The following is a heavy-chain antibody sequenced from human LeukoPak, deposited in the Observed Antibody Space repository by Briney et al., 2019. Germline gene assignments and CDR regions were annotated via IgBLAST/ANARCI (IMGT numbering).Heavy chain of an antibody. J-gene: IGHJ4*02. CDR2: ISYDGTNK. V-gene: IGHV3-30-3*01. Sequence: TGGSLRLSCAASGFTFSSYAIHWVRQAPGKGLEWVAVISYDGTNKYYADSVKGRFTISRDNSKNTLYLQMNSPRAEDTAVYYCARAPNGVYCTSSSCHLDYWGQGTLVTVSS. CDR1: GFTFSSYA. D-gene: IGHD2-2*01. CDR3: ARAPNGVYCTSSSCHLDY.